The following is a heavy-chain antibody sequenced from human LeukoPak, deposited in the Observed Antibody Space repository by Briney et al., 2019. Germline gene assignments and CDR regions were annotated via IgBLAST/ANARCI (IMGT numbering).Heavy chain of an antibody. V-gene: IGHV3-23*01. Sequence: GGSLRLSCAASGFTFSSYAMTWVRQAPGKGLEWVSAISASGGTTYYGDSVKGRFTFSRDNSKNTLYLQMNSLRADDTAVYYCAKGKKLAARPYYMDVWGKGTTVIVSS. CDR2: ISASGGTT. D-gene: IGHD6-6*01. CDR3: AKGKKLAARPYYMDV. J-gene: IGHJ6*03. CDR1: GFTFSSYA.